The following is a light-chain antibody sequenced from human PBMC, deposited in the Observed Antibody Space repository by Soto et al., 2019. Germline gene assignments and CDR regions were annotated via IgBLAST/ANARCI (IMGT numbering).Light chain of an antibody. Sequence: EIVMTQSPSTLSVSPGERATLSCRASQSINSNLAWYQQKPGQTPRLLIYGASTRATGIPARFSGSGSGTDFTITSSSLHSEDFAVYYCQQYNNWWTFGQGTKVEIK. CDR1: QSINSN. CDR3: QQYNNWWT. J-gene: IGKJ1*01. CDR2: GAS. V-gene: IGKV3-15*01.